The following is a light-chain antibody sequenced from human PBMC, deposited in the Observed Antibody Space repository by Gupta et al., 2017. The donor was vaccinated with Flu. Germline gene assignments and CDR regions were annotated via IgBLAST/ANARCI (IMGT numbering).Light chain of an antibody. CDR3: QSYDSSLSGWV. Sequence: QSVLTQPPSVSVAPGQRVTISRSGSSANIGATYDVNWYQHLPGTAPKLLIYVNTNRPSGVPDRFSGSKSGTSASLAITGLQAEDEADYYCQSYDSSLSGWVFGGGTKLTVL. CDR1: SANIGATYD. V-gene: IGLV1-40*01. J-gene: IGLJ3*02. CDR2: VNT.